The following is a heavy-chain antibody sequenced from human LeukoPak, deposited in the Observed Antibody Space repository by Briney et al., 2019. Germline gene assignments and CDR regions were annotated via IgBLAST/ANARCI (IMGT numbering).Heavy chain of an antibody. CDR2: ISSSGTYI. CDR3: ARDPGRSGGSCYSDY. CDR1: GFTFSSYA. Sequence: PGGSLRLSCAASGFTFSSYAMTWVRQAPGKGLEWVSSISSSGTYIYYADSVKGRFTISRDNAKNSLYLHMNSLRAEDTAVYYCARDPGRSGGSCYSDYWGQGTLVTVSS. V-gene: IGHV3-21*01. D-gene: IGHD2-15*01. J-gene: IGHJ4*02.